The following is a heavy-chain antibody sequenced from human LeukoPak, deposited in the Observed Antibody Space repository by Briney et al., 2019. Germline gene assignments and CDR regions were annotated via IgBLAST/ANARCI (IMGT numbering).Heavy chain of an antibody. J-gene: IGHJ6*02. CDR3: AKNDHIPMIVVVIMRIPPGMDV. CDR1: GFTFSSYA. Sequence: GGSLRLSCAASGFTFSSYAMSWVRQAPGKGLEWVSAISGSGGSTYYADSVKGRFTISRDNSKNTLYLQMNSLRAEDTAVYYCAKNDHIPMIVVVIMRIPPGMDVWGQGTTHPVS. V-gene: IGHV3-23*01. D-gene: IGHD3-22*01. CDR2: ISGSGGST.